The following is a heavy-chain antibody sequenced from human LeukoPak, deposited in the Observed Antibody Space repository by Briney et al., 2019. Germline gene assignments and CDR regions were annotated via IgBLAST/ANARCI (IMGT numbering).Heavy chain of an antibody. Sequence: GASVKVSCKVSGYTLTELSMHWVRQAPGKGVEWMGGFDPEDGETIYAQKFQGRVTMTEDTSTDTAYMELSSLRSEDTAVYYCATRTFRIAAAVYYYYGMDVWGQGTTVTVSS. J-gene: IGHJ6*02. V-gene: IGHV1-24*01. CDR3: ATRTFRIAAAVYYYYGMDV. CDR1: GYTLTELS. D-gene: IGHD6-13*01. CDR2: FDPEDGET.